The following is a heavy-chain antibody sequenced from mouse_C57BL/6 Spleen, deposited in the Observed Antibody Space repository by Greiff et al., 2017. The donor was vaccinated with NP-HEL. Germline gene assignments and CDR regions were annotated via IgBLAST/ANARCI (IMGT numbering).Heavy chain of an antibody. CDR2: IRLKSDNYAT. CDR1: GFTFSNYW. Sequence: EVKVEESGGGLVQPGGSMKLSCVASGFTFSNYWMNWVRQSPEKGLEWVAQIRLKSDNYATHYAESVKGRFTISRDDSKSSVYLQMNNLRAEDTGIYYCTGGTGTGNFDYWGQGTTLTVSS. V-gene: IGHV6-3*01. CDR3: TGGTGTGNFDY. J-gene: IGHJ2*01. D-gene: IGHD4-1*01.